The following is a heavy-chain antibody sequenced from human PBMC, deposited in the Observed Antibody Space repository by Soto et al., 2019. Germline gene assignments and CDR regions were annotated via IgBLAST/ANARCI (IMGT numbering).Heavy chain of an antibody. Sequence: ESLSLASTVSGGSVTNSRDDWGWLRQSPGKGLEWIGRVYFRGSSYSKSSVKRRVTLSDDTSKTRFTLSSNSVTAPDTVVYFGVSQRTSVHTQACIDVWGPGALVTVSS. CDR1: GGSVTNSRDD. CDR2: VYFRGSS. CDR3: VSQRTSVHTQACIDV. J-gene: IGHJ4*01. V-gene: IGHV4-39*01.